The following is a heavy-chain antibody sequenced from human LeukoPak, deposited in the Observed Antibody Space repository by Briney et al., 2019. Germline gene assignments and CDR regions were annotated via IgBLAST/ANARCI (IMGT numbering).Heavy chain of an antibody. V-gene: IGHV4-59*05. CDR3: ARHNIFYDSSGYQNWFDP. D-gene: IGHD3-22*01. CDR2: IYSSGST. Sequence: SETLSLTCTVSGGSISSYFWTWIRQPPGKGLEWIASIYSSGSTYYNPSLKSRVTISVDTSKNQFSLKLSSVTAADTAVYYCARHNIFYDSSGYQNWFDPWGQGTQVTVSS. CDR1: GGSISSYF. J-gene: IGHJ5*02.